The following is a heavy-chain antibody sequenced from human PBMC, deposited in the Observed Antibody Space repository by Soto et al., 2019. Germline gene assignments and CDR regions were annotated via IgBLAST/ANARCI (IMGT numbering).Heavy chain of an antibody. J-gene: IGHJ4*02. Sequence: DVQLVESGGGLVQPGRSLRLSCAASGFTFGDYAMYWVRQAPGKGLEWVSGISWNSGSIGYADSVKGRFTISRDNAKNSLYLQMNSLRAEDTALYYCAKSGSGSSRPYFDYWGQGTLVTVSS. CDR2: ISWNSGSI. CDR1: GFTFGDYA. D-gene: IGHD2-15*01. CDR3: AKSGSGSSRPYFDY. V-gene: IGHV3-9*01.